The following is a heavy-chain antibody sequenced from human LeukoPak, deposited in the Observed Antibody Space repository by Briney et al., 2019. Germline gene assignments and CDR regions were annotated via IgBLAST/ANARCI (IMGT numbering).Heavy chain of an antibody. D-gene: IGHD6-13*01. Sequence: GGSLRLSCTASGFTFSDYTMNWVRQAPGKGLAWVSSISSTSSTIYYADSVKGRFTISRDNAKNSLYLQVNSLRDEDTAVYYCARAAYNSSPDYWGQGTLVTVSS. CDR2: ISSTSSTI. J-gene: IGHJ4*02. V-gene: IGHV3-48*02. CDR1: GFTFSDYT. CDR3: ARAAYNSSPDY.